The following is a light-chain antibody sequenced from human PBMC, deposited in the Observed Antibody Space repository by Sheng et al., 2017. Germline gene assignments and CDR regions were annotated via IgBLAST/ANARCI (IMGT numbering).Light chain of an antibody. CDR1: SSDVGSYNH. Sequence: QSALTQPASVSGSPGQSITISCTGTSSDVGSYNHVSWYQQHPGKAPKLMIYEAGKRPSGVSNRFSGSKSGNTASLTISGLQADDEADYYCCSYAGSGSRVLGTGTKVTV. CDR2: EAG. J-gene: IGLJ1*01. CDR3: CSYAGSGSRV. V-gene: IGLV2-23*01.